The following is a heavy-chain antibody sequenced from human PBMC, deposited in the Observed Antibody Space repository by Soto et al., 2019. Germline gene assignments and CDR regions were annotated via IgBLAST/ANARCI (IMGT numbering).Heavy chain of an antibody. V-gene: IGHV4-59*01. CDR1: GGSISSYY. J-gene: IGHJ5*02. CDR3: AREVTTVTTTSWFDP. Sequence: SATLSLTCTVSGGSISSYYWSWIRQPPGKGLEWIGYIYYSGSTNYNPSLKSRVTISVDTSKNQFSLKLSYVTAADTAVYYCAREVTTVTTTSWFDPWGQGTLVTVS. CDR2: IYYSGST. D-gene: IGHD4-4*01.